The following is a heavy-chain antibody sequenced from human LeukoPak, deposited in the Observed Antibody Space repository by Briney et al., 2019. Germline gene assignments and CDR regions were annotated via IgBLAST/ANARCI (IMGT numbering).Heavy chain of an antibody. J-gene: IGHJ4*02. CDR3: AREQSGTRGWYTVDY. D-gene: IGHD6-19*01. V-gene: IGHV3-23*01. CDR2: IRPDGNRT. CDR1: GFTFSTYA. Sequence: PGGSLRLSCAASGFTFSTYAITWVRQGPGKGLEWVAAIRPDGNRTYYANSLRGRFTTSRDHSKDTVYLQINGLRVEDTAVYYCAREQSGTRGWYTVDYWGQGTLVTVSS.